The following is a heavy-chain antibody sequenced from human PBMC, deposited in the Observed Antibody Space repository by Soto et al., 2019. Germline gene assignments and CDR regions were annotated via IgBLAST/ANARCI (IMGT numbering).Heavy chain of an antibody. CDR1: GFSFDDYD. Sequence: EVQLVESGGGVVRPGGSLRLSCAASGFSFDDYDMSWVRQAPGKGLEWVSGINWKGGSTGYADSVKGRFTISRDNAKNYLYLQMNSLRGEETAVYYCARVGGDHDSSPYYDYWGQGTLVTVSS. CDR3: ARVGGDHDSSPYYDY. CDR2: INWKGGST. J-gene: IGHJ4*02. D-gene: IGHD3-22*01. V-gene: IGHV3-20*04.